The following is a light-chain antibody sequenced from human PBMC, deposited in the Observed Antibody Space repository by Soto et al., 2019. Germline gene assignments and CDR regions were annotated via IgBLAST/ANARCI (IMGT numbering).Light chain of an antibody. CDR1: QSISSW. CDR2: DAC. J-gene: IGKJ2*03. Sequence: DIQMTQSPSTLSASVGDRVTITCRASQSISSWLACYQQKPGKAPKLLIYDACSLESGGPSRFSGSGSGTQFTLTLSSLQPDDFATYYCQQYNSMGFGQGTKLEIK. CDR3: QQYNSMG. V-gene: IGKV1-5*01.